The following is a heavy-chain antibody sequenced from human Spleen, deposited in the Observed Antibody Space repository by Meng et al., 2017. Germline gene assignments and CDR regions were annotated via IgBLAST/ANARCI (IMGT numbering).Heavy chain of an antibody. Sequence: ASVKVSCKASGYTFTGYYMHWVRQAAGQGLEWMGRINPKSGDTHYAQKFQARVTMTGDTSISTAYMELRGLRSDDTAMYYCARDEDISAAGKLFGDYWGQGTLVTVSS. CDR2: INPKSGDT. D-gene: IGHD6-25*01. J-gene: IGHJ4*02. CDR3: ARDEDISAAGKLFGDY. CDR1: GYTFTGYY. V-gene: IGHV1-2*06.